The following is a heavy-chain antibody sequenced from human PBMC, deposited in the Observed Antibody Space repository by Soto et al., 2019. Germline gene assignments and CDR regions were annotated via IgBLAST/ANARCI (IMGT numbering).Heavy chain of an antibody. V-gene: IGHV4-59*01. CDR1: GGSISSYY. CDR2: IYYSGST. Sequence: SETLSLTCTVSGGSISSYYWSWIRQPPGKGLEWIGYIYYSGSTNYNPSLKSRVTISVDTSKNQFSLKLSSVTAADTAMYYCARELSSSWAKTDAFDIWGQGTMVTVSS. D-gene: IGHD6-13*01. CDR3: ARELSSSWAKTDAFDI. J-gene: IGHJ3*02.